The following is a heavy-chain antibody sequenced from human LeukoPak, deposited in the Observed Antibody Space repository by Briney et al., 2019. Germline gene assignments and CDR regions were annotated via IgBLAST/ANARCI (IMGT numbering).Heavy chain of an antibody. Sequence: GEPLKISSKASVYRFTTNRIGGLRQLPGRGLEGLGIINPGGVDTKYNPSFQGQVTISVDRSFTPAYLQSISLMVSDTAVHYCALPVRSGMGQWFHPWGQGTEVSVS. D-gene: IGHD3-10*01. J-gene: IGHJ5*02. CDR1: VYRFTTNR. CDR3: ALPVRSGMGQWFHP. V-gene: IGHV5-51*01. CDR2: INPGGVDT.